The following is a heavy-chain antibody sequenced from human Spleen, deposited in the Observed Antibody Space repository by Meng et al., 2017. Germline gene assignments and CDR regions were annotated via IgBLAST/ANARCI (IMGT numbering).Heavy chain of an antibody. Sequence: GESLKISCAASGFTFSSYAMSWVRQAPGKGLEWVSAISGSGGSTYYADSVKGRFTISRDNSKNTLYLQMNSLRAEDTAVYYCAKAAIFGVVIGGYFDYWGQGTLVTVSS. CDR3: AKAAIFGVVIGGYFDY. V-gene: IGHV3-23*01. D-gene: IGHD3-3*01. CDR1: GFTFSSYA. CDR2: ISGSGGST. J-gene: IGHJ4*02.